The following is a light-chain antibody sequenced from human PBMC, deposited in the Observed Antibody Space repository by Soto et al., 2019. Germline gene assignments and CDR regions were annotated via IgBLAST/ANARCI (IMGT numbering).Light chain of an antibody. Sequence: EILLRQSPATLSLSTGERATHSCRASQDVDSYLAWYQQTPGQAPRLLIYDASNRAPGIPARFSGSGSGTDFTLTISSLAPEDFAVYYCQQRNTWPFTFGPGTKVDIK. CDR2: DAS. CDR3: QQRNTWPFT. CDR1: QDVDSY. J-gene: IGKJ3*01. V-gene: IGKV3-11*01.